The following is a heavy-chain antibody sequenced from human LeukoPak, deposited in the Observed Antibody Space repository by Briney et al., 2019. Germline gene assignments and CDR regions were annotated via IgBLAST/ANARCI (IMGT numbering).Heavy chain of an antibody. J-gene: IGHJ4*02. CDR1: GGTFSSYA. D-gene: IGHD3-22*01. CDR3: ASYYDSSGAPFDY. V-gene: IGHV1-69*05. Sequence: SVKVSCKASGGTFSSYAISWVRQAPGQGLEWMGEIIPIFGTANYAQKFQGRVTITTDESTSTAYMELSSLRSEDTAVYYCASYYDSSGAPFDYWGQGTLVTVSS. CDR2: IIPIFGTA.